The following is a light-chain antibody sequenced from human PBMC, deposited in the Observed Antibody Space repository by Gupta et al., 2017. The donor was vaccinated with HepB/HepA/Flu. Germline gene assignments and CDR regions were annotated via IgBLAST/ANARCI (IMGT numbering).Light chain of an antibody. CDR2: GKN. Sequence: SSELTQDPAVSVALGQTVRITCQGDSLRSDYESWYQQKPGQAPVLVIYGKNNRPSGIPGRFSGSSSGNTASLTITGAQAEDEADYYCNSRDSSGNHLNVVFGGGTKLTVL. J-gene: IGLJ2*01. V-gene: IGLV3-19*01. CDR3: NSRDSSGNHLNVV. CDR1: SLRSDY.